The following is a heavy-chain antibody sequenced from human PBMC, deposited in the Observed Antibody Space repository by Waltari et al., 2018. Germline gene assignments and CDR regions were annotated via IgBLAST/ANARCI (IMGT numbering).Heavy chain of an antibody. J-gene: IGHJ4*02. CDR2: ISSSSSYI. CDR3: ARDRMTTVPHFDY. D-gene: IGHD4-17*01. CDR1: GFTFSSYS. Sequence: EVQLVESGGGLVKPGGSLRLSCAASGFTFSSYSMNWVRQAPGKGLEGVSSISSSSSYIYYADSVKGRFTISRDNAKNSLYLQMNSLRAEDTAVYYCARDRMTTVPHFDYWGQGTLVTVSS. V-gene: IGHV3-21*01.